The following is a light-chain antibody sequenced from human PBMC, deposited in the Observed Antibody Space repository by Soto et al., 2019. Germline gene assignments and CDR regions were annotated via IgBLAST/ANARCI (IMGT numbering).Light chain of an antibody. J-gene: IGKJ1*01. CDR2: DAS. CDR1: QGISSW. V-gene: IGKV1D-16*01. CDR3: QHYNSYSEA. Sequence: DDPMTQSPSSVSASVGDRVTIPCRASQGISSWLAWYQQKPGKAPKLLIYDASNLETGVPSRFSGSGSGTDFTFTISSLQPEDIATYYCQHYNSYSEAFGQGSNVDI.